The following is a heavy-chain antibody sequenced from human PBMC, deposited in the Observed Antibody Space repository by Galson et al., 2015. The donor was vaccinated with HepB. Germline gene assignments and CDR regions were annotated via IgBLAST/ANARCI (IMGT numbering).Heavy chain of an antibody. CDR3: ARVFRIAGTFDY. Sequence: SLRLSCAASGFTFSSYAMHWVRQAPGKGLEWVAVISYDGSNKYYADSVKGRFTISRDNSKNTLYLQMNSLRAEDTAVYYCARVFRIAGTFDYWGQGTLVTVSS. J-gene: IGHJ4*02. D-gene: IGHD6-13*01. CDR2: ISYDGSNK. V-gene: IGHV3-30-3*01. CDR1: GFTFSSYA.